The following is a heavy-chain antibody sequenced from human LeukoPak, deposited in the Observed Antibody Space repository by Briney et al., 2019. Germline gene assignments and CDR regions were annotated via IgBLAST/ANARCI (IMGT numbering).Heavy chain of an antibody. CDR3: ARVSSGWYGGFDY. V-gene: IGHV3-21*01. J-gene: IGHJ4*02. CDR2: ISSCSSYI. CDR1: GFTFIGYS. D-gene: IGHD6-19*01. Sequence: PGGSLRLSCAAPGFTFIGYSMNWVPQAPGKGLGWVSSISSCSSYIYYADSVKGRFTISRDNAKNSLYLQMNSLRAEDTAVYYCARVSSGWYGGFDYWGQGTLVTVSS.